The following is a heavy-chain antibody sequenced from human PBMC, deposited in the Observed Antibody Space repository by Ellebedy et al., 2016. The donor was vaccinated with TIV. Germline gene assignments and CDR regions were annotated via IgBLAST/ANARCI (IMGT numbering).Heavy chain of an antibody. Sequence: GESLKISCVVSGSNFNSLAMSWVRQAPGKGLEWVSSVGESGVWTDYADSVKGRFTIFRENSKSTLFLQMNSLRVDDTAVYYCARDGIVGGTTEYYFDYWGQGTLVTVSS. CDR3: ARDGIVGGTTEYYFDY. CDR1: GSNFNSLA. V-gene: IGHV3-23*01. D-gene: IGHD1-26*01. CDR2: VGESGVWT. J-gene: IGHJ4*02.